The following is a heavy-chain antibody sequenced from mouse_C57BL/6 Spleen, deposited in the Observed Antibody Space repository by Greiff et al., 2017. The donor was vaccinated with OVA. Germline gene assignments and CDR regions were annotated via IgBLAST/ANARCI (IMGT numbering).Heavy chain of an antibody. V-gene: IGHV5-4*01. Sequence: EVKLVESGGGLVKPGGSLKLSCAASGFTFSSYAMSWVRQTPEKRLEWVATISDGGSYTYYPDNVKGRFTISRDNAKNNLYLQMSHLKSEDTAMYYCARDYGSSSYYYAMDYWGQGTSVTVSS. CDR3: ARDYGSSSYYYAMDY. CDR2: ISDGGSYT. D-gene: IGHD1-1*01. J-gene: IGHJ4*01. CDR1: GFTFSSYA.